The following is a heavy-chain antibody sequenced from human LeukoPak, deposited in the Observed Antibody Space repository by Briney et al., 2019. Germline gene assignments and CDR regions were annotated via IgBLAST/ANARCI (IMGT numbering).Heavy chain of an antibody. Sequence: PGGSLRLSCAASQFTFSDYYMSWVRQAPGKGLEWVSFISSSSTYTKYADSVKGRFTISRDNAKQSLYLHVNSLRAEDTAVYYCAKRGCDTNGCPYYFDYWGQGTLVTVSS. V-gene: IGHV3-11*03. J-gene: IGHJ4*02. CDR3: AKRGCDTNGCPYYFDY. CDR1: QFTFSDYY. CDR2: ISSSSTYT. D-gene: IGHD2-8*01.